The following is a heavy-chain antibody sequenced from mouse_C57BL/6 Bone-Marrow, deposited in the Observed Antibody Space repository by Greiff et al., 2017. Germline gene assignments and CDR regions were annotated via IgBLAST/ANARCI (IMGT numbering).Heavy chain of an antibody. D-gene: IGHD2-4*01. J-gene: IGHJ2*01. CDR1: GYTFTDYY. CDR3: AGGAIYYDYYFDY. V-gene: IGHV1-76*01. Sequence: QVQLQQSGAELVRPGASVQLSCKASGYTFTDYYINWVKQRPGQGLEWIARIYPGSGNTYYNEKFKGKATLTAAKSSSTAYMQLSSLTSEDSAVYFCAGGAIYYDYYFDYWGQGTTLTVSS. CDR2: IYPGSGNT.